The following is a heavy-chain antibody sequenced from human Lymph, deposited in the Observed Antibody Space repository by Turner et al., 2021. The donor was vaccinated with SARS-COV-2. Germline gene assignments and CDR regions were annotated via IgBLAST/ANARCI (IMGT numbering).Heavy chain of an antibody. Sequence: EVQLVESGGGLVKPGGSVRLSCAASGFTVNNACMSWVGQGPGKGLEGVGLFKSKTDGGTTDNAAPVKGRFTISRDDSKNTLYLEMNSMKTEDTAVYYCTTDPGQLVPYFDYWGQGTLVTVSS. D-gene: IGHD6-6*01. CDR3: TTDPGQLVPYFDY. V-gene: IGHV3-15*01. J-gene: IGHJ4*02. CDR1: GFTVNNAC. CDR2: FKSKTDGGTT.